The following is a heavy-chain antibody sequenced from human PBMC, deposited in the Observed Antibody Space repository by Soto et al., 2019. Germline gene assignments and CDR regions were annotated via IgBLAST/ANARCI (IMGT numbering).Heavy chain of an antibody. CDR3: GAGVDYGDYQLTPFSDY. D-gene: IGHD4-17*01. J-gene: IGHJ4*02. V-gene: IGHV4-39*01. CDR2: IYYSGST. Sequence: SETLSLTCTVSGGSISSSSYYWGWIRQPPGKGLEWIGSIYYSGSTYYNPSLKSRVTISVDTSKNQFSLKLSSVTAADTAVYYCGAGVDYGDYQLTPFSDYWGQGTLVTVSS. CDR1: GGSISSSSYY.